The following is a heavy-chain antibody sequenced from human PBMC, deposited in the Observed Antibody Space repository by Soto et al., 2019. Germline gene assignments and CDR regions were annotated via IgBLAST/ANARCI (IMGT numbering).Heavy chain of an antibody. CDR1: GGSISSSNW. V-gene: IGHV4-4*02. CDR3: ASVSGGWDRRFHY. Sequence: QVQLQESGPGLVKPSGTLSLTCAVSGGSISSSNWWSWVRQPPGKGLEWIGEIYHSGSTNYNPSLKSRDPISEDRSKNKFPWRLSCGPAGNRAGYYGASVSGGWDRRFHYWAQGPLVPVSS. J-gene: IGHJ4*02. D-gene: IGHD6-19*01. CDR2: IYHSGST.